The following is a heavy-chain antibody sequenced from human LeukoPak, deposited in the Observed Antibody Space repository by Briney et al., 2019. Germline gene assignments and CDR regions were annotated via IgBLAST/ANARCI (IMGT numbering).Heavy chain of an antibody. CDR1: GGSITNFY. CDR3: ARDSGTTGEVKFDP. D-gene: IGHD3-10*01. Sequence: SETLSLTCTVSGGSITNFYWSWIRQPAGKGLEWIGRIYSSGTITYNPSLERRVSMSVDTSMNQFSLKLSSVTAADTAVYYCARDSGTTGEVKFDPWGQGTLVIVSS. V-gene: IGHV4-4*07. J-gene: IGHJ5*02. CDR2: IYSSGTI.